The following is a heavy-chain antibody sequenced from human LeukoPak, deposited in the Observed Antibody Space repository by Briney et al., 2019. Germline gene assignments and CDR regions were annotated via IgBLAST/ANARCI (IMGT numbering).Heavy chain of an antibody. CDR3: ARSGTKDIVVVPAVNMGYYYYYYMDV. J-gene: IGHJ6*03. CDR2: ISAYNGNT. CDR1: GYTFTSYG. V-gene: IGHV1-18*01. D-gene: IGHD2-2*01. Sequence: ASVKVSCKASGYTFTSYGISWVRQAPGQGLEWMGWISAYNGNTNYAQKLQGRVTMTTDTSTSTAYMELRSLRSDDTAVYYCARSGTKDIVVVPAVNMGYYYYYYMDVWGKGTTVTVSS.